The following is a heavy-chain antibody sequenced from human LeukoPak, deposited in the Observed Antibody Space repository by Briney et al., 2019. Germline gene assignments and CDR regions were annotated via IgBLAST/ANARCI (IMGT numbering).Heavy chain of an antibody. CDR3: ARGDFGETNTAFDV. J-gene: IGHJ3*01. CDR1: GYTFTDYD. CDR2: INPNSAST. V-gene: IGHV1-8*03. Sequence: GASVKVSCKTSGYTFTDYDVHCVRQAPGQGLEWMGWINPNSASTNYAQRLQGRVTFTRDTSLSIAYMELSSLTSEDAAVYFCARGDFGETNTAFDVWGQGTLVAVSS. D-gene: IGHD4-17*01.